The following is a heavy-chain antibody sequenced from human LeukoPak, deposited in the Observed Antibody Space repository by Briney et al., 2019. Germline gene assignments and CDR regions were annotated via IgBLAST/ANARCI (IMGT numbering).Heavy chain of an antibody. CDR3: ARDRGPGYSSSWGNWFDP. V-gene: IGHV6-1*01. D-gene: IGHD6-13*01. J-gene: IGHJ5*02. CDR2: TYYRSKWYN. Sequence: SQTLSLTCAISGDSVSSNSAAWNWIRQSPSRGLEWLGRTYYRSKWYNDYAVSVKSRITINPDTSKNQFSLQLNSVTPEDTAVYYCARDRGPGYSSSWGNWFDPWGQGTLVTVSS. CDR1: GDSVSSNSAA.